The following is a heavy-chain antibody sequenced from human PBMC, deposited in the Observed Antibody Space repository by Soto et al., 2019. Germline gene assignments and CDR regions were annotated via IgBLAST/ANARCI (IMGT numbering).Heavy chain of an antibody. CDR1: GFTVSSNY. Sequence: GGSLRLSCAASGFTVSSNYMSWVRQAPGKGLEWVSVIYSGGSTYYADSVKGRFTISRDNSKNTLYLQMNSLRAEDTAVYYCVRGGCIAAIDSNYYFDYWGQGTLVTVSS. CDR3: VRGGCIAAIDSNYYFDY. V-gene: IGHV3-66*01. J-gene: IGHJ4*02. CDR2: IYSGGST. D-gene: IGHD6-13*01.